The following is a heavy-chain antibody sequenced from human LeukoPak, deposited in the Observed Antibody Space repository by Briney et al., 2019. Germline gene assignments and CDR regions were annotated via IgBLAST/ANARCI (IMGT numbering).Heavy chain of an antibody. Sequence: GESLKISCTGSGYSFTSYWIGWGRQIPGKGLEWMGIIYPGDSDTRYSTSLHGQVTISADKSISTAYLQWSSLKASDTAMYYCARHVGVWGSYRDYWGQGTLVTVSS. CDR1: GYSFTSYW. D-gene: IGHD3-16*02. V-gene: IGHV5-51*01. CDR2: IYPGDSDT. J-gene: IGHJ4*02. CDR3: ARHVGVWGSYRDY.